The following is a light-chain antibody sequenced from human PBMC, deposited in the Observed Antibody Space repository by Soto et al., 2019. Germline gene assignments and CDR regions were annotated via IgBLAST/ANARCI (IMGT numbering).Light chain of an antibody. V-gene: IGLV2-8*01. CDR2: EVN. CDR1: SSDVGGYNY. CDR3: SSYAGSSNV. J-gene: IGLJ1*01. Sequence: ALTQPPSASGSPGQSVAVSCTGTSSDVGGYNYVSWYQQHPGKAPKLMIYEVNKRPSGVPDRFSGSKSGNTASLTVSGLQAEDEADYYCSSYAGSSNVFGTGTKVTVL.